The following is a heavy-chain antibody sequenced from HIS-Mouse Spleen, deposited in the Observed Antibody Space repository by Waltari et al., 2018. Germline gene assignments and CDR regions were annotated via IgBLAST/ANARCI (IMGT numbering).Heavy chain of an antibody. CDR1: GFSLSTSGMC. CDR2: IDCDDDK. CDR3: ARIQAGKLELPFDY. D-gene: IGHD1-7*01. J-gene: IGHJ4*02. V-gene: IGHV2-70*15. Sequence: QVTLRESGPALVKPTQTLTLTCTFSGFSLSTSGMCVSWIRQPPGKALEWLARIDCDDDKYYSTSLKTRLTISKETSKNQVVLTMTNMDPVDTATYYCARIQAGKLELPFDYWGQGTLVTVSS.